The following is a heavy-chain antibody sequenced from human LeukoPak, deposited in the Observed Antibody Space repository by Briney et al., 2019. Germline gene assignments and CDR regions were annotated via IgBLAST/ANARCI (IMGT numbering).Heavy chain of an antibody. V-gene: IGHV4-59*01. J-gene: IGHJ5*02. CDR2: IYYSGST. CDR3: ARVRGYCSGGSCGYNWFDP. D-gene: IGHD2-15*01. CDR1: GGSISSYY. Sequence: SETLSLTCTVSGGSISSYYWSWIRQPPGKGLEWIGYIYYSGSTNYNPSLKSRVTISVDTSKNQFSLKLSSVTAADTAVYYCARVRGYCSGGSCGYNWFDPWGQGTLVTVSS.